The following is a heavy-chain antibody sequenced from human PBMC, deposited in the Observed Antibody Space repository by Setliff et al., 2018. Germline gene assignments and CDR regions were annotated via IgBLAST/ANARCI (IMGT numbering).Heavy chain of an antibody. CDR3: AKGNRQWLGKYDY. CDR1: GGTFSSYA. V-gene: IGHV1-69*05. CDR2: IIPIFGTA. D-gene: IGHD6-19*01. Sequence: SVKVSCKASGGTFSSYAISWVRQAPGQGLEWMGGIIPIFGTANYAQKFQGRVTITTDESTSTAYMELSSLRSEDTAVYYCAKGNRQWLGKYDYWGQGTLVTVSS. J-gene: IGHJ4*02.